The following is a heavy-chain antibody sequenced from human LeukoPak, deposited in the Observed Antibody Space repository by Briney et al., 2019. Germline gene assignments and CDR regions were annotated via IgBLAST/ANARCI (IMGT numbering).Heavy chain of an antibody. CDR2: IYHSGST. V-gene: IGHV4-4*02. Sequence: KPSGTLSLTCAVSGGSISSSNWWSWVRQPPGKGLELIGEIYHSGSTNYNPSLKSRVTISVDKSKNQFSLKLSSVTAADTAVYYCARTAMVRGVIIRASNWFDPWGQGTLVTVSS. J-gene: IGHJ5*02. CDR3: ARTAMVRGVIIRASNWFDP. CDR1: GGSISSSNW. D-gene: IGHD3-10*01.